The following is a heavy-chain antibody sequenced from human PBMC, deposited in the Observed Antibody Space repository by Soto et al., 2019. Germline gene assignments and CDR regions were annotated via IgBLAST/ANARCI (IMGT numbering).Heavy chain of an antibody. V-gene: IGHV4-31*03. J-gene: IGHJ6*02. Sequence: SETLSLTCTVSGGSISSGGYYWSWIRQHPGKGLEWIGYIYYSGSTYYNPSLKSRVTISVDTSKNQFSLKLSSVTAADTAVYYCARDIVTTVTTVKAYYYGMDVWGRGTTVTVSS. D-gene: IGHD4-4*01. CDR3: ARDIVTTVTTVKAYYYGMDV. CDR1: GGSISSGGYY. CDR2: IYYSGST.